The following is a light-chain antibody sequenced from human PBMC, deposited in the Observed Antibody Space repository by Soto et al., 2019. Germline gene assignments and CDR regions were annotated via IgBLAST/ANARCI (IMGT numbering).Light chain of an antibody. J-gene: IGKJ1*01. V-gene: IGKV1-39*01. Sequence: DIHMTQSPSSLSASVGDTVTITCRASQNIDMYLNWYQQKPGKAPRVLISGASNLQSGVQSRFSGSGSGTEFTLTISSLQPEDFASYFCQHTFNSPPWTFGQGNKVEVK. CDR1: QNIDMY. CDR2: GAS. CDR3: QHTFNSPPWT.